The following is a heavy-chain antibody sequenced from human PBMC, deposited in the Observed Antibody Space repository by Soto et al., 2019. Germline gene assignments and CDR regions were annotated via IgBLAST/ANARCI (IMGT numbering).Heavy chain of an antibody. Sequence: LSLTCTVSGGSISSYYWSWIRQPPGKGLEWIGYIYYSGSTNYNPSLKSRVTISVDTSKNQFSLKLSSVTAADTAVYYCARRADWFDPWGQGTLVTVSS. D-gene: IGHD6-25*01. CDR1: GGSISSYY. CDR2: IYYSGST. V-gene: IGHV4-59*01. J-gene: IGHJ5*02. CDR3: ARRADWFDP.